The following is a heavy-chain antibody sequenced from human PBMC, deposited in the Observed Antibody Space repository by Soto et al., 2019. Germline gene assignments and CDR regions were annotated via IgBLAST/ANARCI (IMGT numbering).Heavy chain of an antibody. CDR1: GFTFSDYS. Sequence: LRLSCAASGFTFSDYSMGWVRQSPGKGLEGVANIKQDGGEEDYVDSVKGRLTISRDNAKNSLYLQMNSLRAEDTAVYYCARIYYTSRGPTKYRAFDFWGQGTMVTVSS. V-gene: IGHV3-7*01. J-gene: IGHJ3*01. CDR2: IKQDGGEE. CDR3: ARIYYTSRGPTKYRAFDF. D-gene: IGHD3-22*01.